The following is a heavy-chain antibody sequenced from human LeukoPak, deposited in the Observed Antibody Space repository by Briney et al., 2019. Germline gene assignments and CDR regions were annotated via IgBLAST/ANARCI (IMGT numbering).Heavy chain of an antibody. CDR3: AREHKDYDGDGYYYGY. D-gene: IGHD2-21*02. CDR1: GGSISNYY. Sequence: SETLSLTCTVSGGSISNYYWSWIRQPAGKGLEWIGRIYAGGKTDHNPSLKSRVTMSVDTSKNQFSLRLRPVTAADTAVYYCAREHKDYDGDGYYYGYWGQGTLVTVSS. CDR2: IYAGGKT. J-gene: IGHJ4*02. V-gene: IGHV4-4*07.